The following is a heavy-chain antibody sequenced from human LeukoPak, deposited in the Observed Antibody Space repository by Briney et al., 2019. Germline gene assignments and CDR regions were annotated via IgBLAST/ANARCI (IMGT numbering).Heavy chain of an antibody. J-gene: IGHJ4*02. Sequence: PGGSLRLSCAASGFTFSSYGMHWVRQAPGKGLEWVAVIWYDGSNKYYADSVKGRFTISRDNSKNTLYLQMNSLRAEDTAVNYCARGSYYYDSSGYYYWGQGTLVTVSS. CDR1: GFTFSSYG. CDR3: ARGSYYYDSSGYYY. CDR2: IWYDGSNK. D-gene: IGHD3-22*01. V-gene: IGHV3-33*01.